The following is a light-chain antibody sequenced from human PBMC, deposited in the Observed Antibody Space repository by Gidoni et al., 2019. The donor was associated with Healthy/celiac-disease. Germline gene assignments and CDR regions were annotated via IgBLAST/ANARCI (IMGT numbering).Light chain of an antibody. V-gene: IGKV1-9*01. CDR3: QQLNSYPGT. CDR1: QGISSF. CDR2: AAS. J-gene: IGKJ2*01. Sequence: DIQLTQSPSFLSASVGDRVTVTCRASQGISSFLAWYQQKPGQAPKLLIYAASTLQSGVPSRFSGSGSGTEFTLTISSLQPEDFATYYCQQLNSYPGTFXQXTKLEIK.